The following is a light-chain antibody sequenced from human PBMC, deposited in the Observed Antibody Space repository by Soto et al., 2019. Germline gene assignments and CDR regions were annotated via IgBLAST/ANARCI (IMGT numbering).Light chain of an antibody. CDR1: QNVAGSY. J-gene: IGKJ3*01. CDR3: QQYGISPFT. Sequence: PGERATLSCRASQNVAGSYLAWYQQKPGQAPRLLIYGASSRATGIPDRFSGSGSGTDFTLTISRLEPEDFAVYYCQQYGISPFTFGPGTKVDIK. V-gene: IGKV3-20*01. CDR2: GAS.